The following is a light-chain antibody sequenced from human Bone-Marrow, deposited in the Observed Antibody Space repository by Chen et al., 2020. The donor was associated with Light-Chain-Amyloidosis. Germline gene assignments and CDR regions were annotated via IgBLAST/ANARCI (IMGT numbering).Light chain of an antibody. CDR2: DVS. Sequence: QSALTQPASVSGSPGQSIPISCTGTRSDVGGYNYVSWYQQHPGKAPKLMIYDVSNRPSGVSNRFSGAKSGNTASRTISGLQAEDEAEYYCSSYTSSSTWVFGGGTKLTGL. CDR3: SSYTSSSTWV. V-gene: IGLV2-14*01. CDR1: RSDVGGYNY. J-gene: IGLJ3*02.